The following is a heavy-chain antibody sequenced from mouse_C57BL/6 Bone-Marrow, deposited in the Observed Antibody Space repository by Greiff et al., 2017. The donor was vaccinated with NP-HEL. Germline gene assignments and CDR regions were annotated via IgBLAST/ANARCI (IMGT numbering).Heavy chain of an antibody. D-gene: IGHD1-1*01. CDR3: AIITTGDWYFDV. Sequence: QVQLQQPGAELVKPGASVKLSCKASGYTFTSYWMHWVKQRPGQGLEWIGMIHPNSGSTNYNEKFKSKATLTVDKSSSTAYMQLSSLTSEDSAVYYWAIITTGDWYFDVWGTGTTVTVSS. J-gene: IGHJ1*03. CDR2: IHPNSGST. V-gene: IGHV1-64*01. CDR1: GYTFTSYW.